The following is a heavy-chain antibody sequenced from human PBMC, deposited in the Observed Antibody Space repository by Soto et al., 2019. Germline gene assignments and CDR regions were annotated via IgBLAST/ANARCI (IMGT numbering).Heavy chain of an antibody. CDR1: GFTFSSYG. D-gene: IGHD6-6*01. CDR3: AKQVRDGTSSPYYFDY. V-gene: IGHV3-30*18. CDR2: ISYDGSNK. J-gene: IGHJ4*02. Sequence: PGGSLRLSCAASGFTFSSYGMHWVRQAPGKGLEWVAVISYDGSNKYYADSVKGRFTISRDNSKNTLSLQMNSLRAEDTAVYYCAKQVRDGTSSPYYFDYWGQGTLVTVSS.